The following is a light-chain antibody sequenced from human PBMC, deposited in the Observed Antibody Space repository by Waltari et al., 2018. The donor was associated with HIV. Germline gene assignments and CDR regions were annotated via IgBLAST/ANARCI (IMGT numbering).Light chain of an antibody. CDR2: EVT. J-gene: IGLJ2*01. V-gene: IGLV2-8*01. Sequence: QSALPQPPSASGSPGQSVTIPCTGTSSDVGGYNYVTWYQQHPGNAPKLMIYEVTERPSGVPDRFSGSRSGNTASLTVSGLQAEDEADYYCSSCAGSNKWFFGGGTKLTVV. CDR3: SSCAGSNKWF. CDR1: SSDVGGYNY.